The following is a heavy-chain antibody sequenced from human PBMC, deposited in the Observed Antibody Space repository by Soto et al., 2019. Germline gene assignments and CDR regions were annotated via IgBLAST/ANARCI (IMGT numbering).Heavy chain of an antibody. V-gene: IGHV3-23*01. CDR1: GFTFSSYS. CDR3: AKRDSGSGRSPPLINY. CDR2: VGGGGDNT. J-gene: IGHJ4*02. Sequence: EVQLLESGGGLVQPGGSLRLSCAASGFTFSSYSMNLVRQAPGKGLEWVASVGGGGDNTFYADSVKGRFTISRDDSQNTLYLQMNSLRAEDTAVYFCAKRDSGSGRSPPLINYWGQGTLVTVSS. D-gene: IGHD3-10*01.